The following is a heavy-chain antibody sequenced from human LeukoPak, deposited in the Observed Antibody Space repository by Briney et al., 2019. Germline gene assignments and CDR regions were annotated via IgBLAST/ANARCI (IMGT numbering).Heavy chain of an antibody. D-gene: IGHD6-13*01. Sequence: GGSLRLSCAASGFTVSSNYMSWVRQAPGKGLERVSVIYSGGSTYYADSVKGRFTISRDNSKNTLYLQMNSLRAEDTAVYYCARDGSGYWAFDIWGQGTMVTVSS. CDR1: GFTVSSNY. CDR2: IYSGGST. V-gene: IGHV3-66*01. J-gene: IGHJ3*02. CDR3: ARDGSGYWAFDI.